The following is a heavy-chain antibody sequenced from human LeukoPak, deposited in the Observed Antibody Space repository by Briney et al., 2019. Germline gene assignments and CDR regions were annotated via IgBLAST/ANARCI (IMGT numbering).Heavy chain of an antibody. CDR1: GFTFNNYG. V-gene: IGHV3-73*01. CDR2: IRSKANSYAT. CDR3: TRLGYYDSSGPTREPFDY. Sequence: GGSLRLSCAASGFTFNNYGMHWVRQASGKGLEWVGRIRSKANSYATAYAASVKGRFTISRDDSKNTAYLQMNSLKTEDTAVYYCTRLGYYDSSGPTREPFDYWGQGTLVTVSS. D-gene: IGHD3-22*01. J-gene: IGHJ4*02.